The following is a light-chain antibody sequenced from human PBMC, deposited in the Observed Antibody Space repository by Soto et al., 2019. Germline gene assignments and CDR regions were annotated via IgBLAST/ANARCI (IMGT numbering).Light chain of an antibody. Sequence: EIVMTQSPATLSVSPGERATLSCRASQSVSSNLAWYQQKPGQAPRLLIYGASTRATGIPARFSGSGSGTEFTLTISSPQSEDFAVYYCQQYNNLPQTFGQGTKLEIK. CDR2: GAS. CDR1: QSVSSN. V-gene: IGKV3-15*01. CDR3: QQYNNLPQT. J-gene: IGKJ2*01.